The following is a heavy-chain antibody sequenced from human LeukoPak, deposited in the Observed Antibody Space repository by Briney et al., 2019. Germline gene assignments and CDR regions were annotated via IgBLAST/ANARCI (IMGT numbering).Heavy chain of an antibody. J-gene: IGHJ4*02. V-gene: IGHV4-61*01. CDR1: GGSFSSGSYY. Sequence: PSETQSLTCTVSGGSFSSGSYYWSWIRQPPGKGLEWIGYIYYSGSTNYNPSLKSRVTISVDTSKNQFSLKLSSVTAADTAVYYCARVEMPTPLCDYWGQGTLVTVSS. CDR2: IYYSGST. CDR3: ARVEMPTPLCDY. D-gene: IGHD5-24*01.